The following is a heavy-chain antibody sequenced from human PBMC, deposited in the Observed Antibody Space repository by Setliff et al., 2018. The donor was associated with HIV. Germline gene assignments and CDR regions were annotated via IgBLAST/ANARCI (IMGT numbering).Heavy chain of an antibody. Sequence: PSETLSLTCAVSGGLFTGYYWSWIRQPPGKGLEWIGYIYYSGSTNYNPSLKSRVTISVDTSKNQFSLKLSSMTAADTAVYYCARISWLGESTPDYWGQGTLVTVSS. V-gene: IGHV4-59*01. J-gene: IGHJ4*02. CDR1: GGLFTGYY. D-gene: IGHD3-10*01. CDR2: IYYSGST. CDR3: ARISWLGESTPDY.